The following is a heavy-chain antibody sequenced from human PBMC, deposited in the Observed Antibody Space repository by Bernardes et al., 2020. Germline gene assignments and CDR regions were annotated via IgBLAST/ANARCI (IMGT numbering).Heavy chain of an antibody. D-gene: IGHD2-21*01. Sequence: GGSLGLSCAASGFTFSSYAMSWVRQAPGTGLAWVSAISGSGGSTYYADSVKGRFTISRDNSKNTLYLQMNSLRAEDTAVYYCATMVIRSLYYGMDVWGQGTTVTVSS. V-gene: IGHV3-23*01. CDR3: ATMVIRSLYYGMDV. CDR1: GFTFSSYA. J-gene: IGHJ6*02. CDR2: ISGSGGST.